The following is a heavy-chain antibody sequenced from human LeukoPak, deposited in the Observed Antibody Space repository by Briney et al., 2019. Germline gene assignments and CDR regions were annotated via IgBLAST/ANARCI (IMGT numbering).Heavy chain of an antibody. Sequence: GGSLRLSCAASGFTFSSYAMSWVRQAPGKGLEWVSAISGSGGSTYYADSVKGRFTISRDNSKNTPYLQMNSLRAEDTAVYYCAKDQRAINYYYGMDVWGQGTTVTVSS. J-gene: IGHJ6*02. D-gene: IGHD3-10*01. V-gene: IGHV3-23*01. CDR1: GFTFSSYA. CDR2: ISGSGGST. CDR3: AKDQRAINYYYGMDV.